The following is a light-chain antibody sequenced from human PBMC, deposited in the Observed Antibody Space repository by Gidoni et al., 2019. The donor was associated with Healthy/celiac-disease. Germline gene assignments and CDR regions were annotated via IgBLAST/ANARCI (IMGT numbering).Light chain of an antibody. CDR2: LGS. Sequence: DIVMTQSPLSLPVTPGEPASISCRSSQSLLHSNGYNYLDWYLQKPGLSPQLLIYLGSNRASGVPDRFSGSGSGTDFTLKISRVEAEDVGVYYCVQALQTPYTFGQGTKLEIK. J-gene: IGKJ2*01. CDR3: VQALQTPYT. CDR1: QSLLHSNGYNY. V-gene: IGKV2-28*01.